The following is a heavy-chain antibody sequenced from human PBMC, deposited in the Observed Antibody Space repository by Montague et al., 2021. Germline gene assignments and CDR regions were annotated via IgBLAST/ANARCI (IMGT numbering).Heavy chain of an antibody. Sequence: SLSLSCAASGFTFNNYFMSWVRQAPGKGLEWVSYIGTPSSFTRYADSVKGRFTISRDNAMNSLYLQMAAVRGEDTAVYYCARVGLTVAAGMIDYWGQGTLVTVSS. CDR3: ARVGLTVAAGMIDY. CDR2: IGTPSSFT. J-gene: IGHJ4*02. CDR1: GFTFNNYF. V-gene: IGHV3-11*06. D-gene: IGHD6-13*01.